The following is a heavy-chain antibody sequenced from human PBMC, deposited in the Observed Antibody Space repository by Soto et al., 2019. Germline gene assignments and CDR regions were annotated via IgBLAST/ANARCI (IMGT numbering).Heavy chain of an antibody. J-gene: IGHJ4*02. CDR3: ARYFFDSTGYFDY. CDR2: INAYNCNT. V-gene: IGHV1-18*01. Sequence: ASVKVSCKASGYTFTSYGISWVRQAPGQGLERMGWINAYNCNTNDAQKLQGRVTMTKDTVANTVYLELSSLTSEDTAVYYCARYFFDSTGYFDYWGQGTPVTVSS. CDR1: GYTFTSYG. D-gene: IGHD2-8*02.